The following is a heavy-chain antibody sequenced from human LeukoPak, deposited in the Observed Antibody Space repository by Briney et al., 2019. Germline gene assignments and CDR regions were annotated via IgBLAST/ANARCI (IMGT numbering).Heavy chain of an antibody. CDR1: GGSISSYY. D-gene: IGHD2-15*01. CDR2: IYTSGST. CDR3: ASSRAGVAATQVDY. J-gene: IGHJ4*02. Sequence: SETLSLTCTVSGGSISSYYWSWIRQPAGKGLEWIGRIYTSGSTNYNPSLKSRVTMSVDTSKNQFSLKLSSVTAADTAVYYCASSRAGVAATQVDYWGQGTLVTVSS. V-gene: IGHV4-4*07.